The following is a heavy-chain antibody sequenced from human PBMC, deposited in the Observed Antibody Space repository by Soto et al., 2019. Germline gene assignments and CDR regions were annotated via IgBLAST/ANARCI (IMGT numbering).Heavy chain of an antibody. CDR3: ARDPRSSSSNYYFDY. D-gene: IGHD6-6*01. Sequence: ASVKVSCKASGYTFTNYYMHWVRQAPGQGLEWMGIINPNGDSTTYAQKFQGRVTMTRDTSTSTVYMELSSLRSEDTAVYYCARDPRSSSSNYYFDYWGQGTLVTVS. CDR2: INPNGDST. V-gene: IGHV1-46*01. CDR1: GYTFTNYY. J-gene: IGHJ4*02.